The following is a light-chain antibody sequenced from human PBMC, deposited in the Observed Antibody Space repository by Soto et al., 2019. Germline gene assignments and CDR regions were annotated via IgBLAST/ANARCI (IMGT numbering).Light chain of an antibody. J-gene: IGKJ5*01. CDR1: QDITYY. Sequence: DIQMTQSPSSLSASVGDRVTITCQASQDITYYLNWYQQKPGKAPSLLIHDASSLQTGVPSRFSGSGSGTDFTFTINSLQPDDIATYYCQQHHDLPFTFGQGTRLEIK. CDR3: QQHHDLPFT. V-gene: IGKV1-33*01. CDR2: DAS.